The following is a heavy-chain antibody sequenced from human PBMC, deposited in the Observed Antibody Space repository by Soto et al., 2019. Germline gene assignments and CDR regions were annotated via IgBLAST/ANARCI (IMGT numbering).Heavy chain of an antibody. CDR3: ARDEEGVGVYFDF. V-gene: IGHV1-46*01. Sequence: QVQLVQSGAEVKKPGASVKVSCKASGYILTSNYIHWVRQAPGQGLEWMGIINPSGGSTNYAENLQGRFTMTRDTSTSTVYMELSNLESKDTAVYYCARDEEGVGVYFDFWGQGTLVTVSS. CDR2: INPSGGST. J-gene: IGHJ4*02. CDR1: GYILTSNY. D-gene: IGHD1-26*01.